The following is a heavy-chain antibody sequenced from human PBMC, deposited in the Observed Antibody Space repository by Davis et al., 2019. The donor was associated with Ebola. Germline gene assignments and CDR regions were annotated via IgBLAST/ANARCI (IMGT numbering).Heavy chain of an antibody. CDR1: GGTFSSYA. CDR2: IIPIFGTA. D-gene: IGHD2-15*01. CDR3: ARANPYRLLLDY. Sequence: AASVKVSCKASGGTFSSYAISWVRQAPGQGLEWMGGIIPIFGTANYAQKFQGRVTITADKSTSTAYMELSSLRSEDTAVYYCARANPYRLLLDYWGQGTLVTVSS. V-gene: IGHV1-69*06. J-gene: IGHJ4*02.